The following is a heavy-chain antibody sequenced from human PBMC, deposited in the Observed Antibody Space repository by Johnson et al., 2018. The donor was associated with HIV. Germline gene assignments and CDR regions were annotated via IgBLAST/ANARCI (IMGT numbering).Heavy chain of an antibody. Sequence: VQLVESGGGVVQPGRSLRLSCAASGFTFSSYAMHWVRQAPGKGLEWVAVISYDGSNKYYADSVKGRFTISRDNSKNTLYLQMNSLRAEDTAVYYCARGGGSYDAGDAFDTWGQGTMVTVSS. V-gene: IGHV3-30*14. J-gene: IGHJ3*02. CDR1: GFTFSSYA. CDR2: ISYDGSNK. D-gene: IGHD1-26*01. CDR3: ARGGGSYDAGDAFDT.